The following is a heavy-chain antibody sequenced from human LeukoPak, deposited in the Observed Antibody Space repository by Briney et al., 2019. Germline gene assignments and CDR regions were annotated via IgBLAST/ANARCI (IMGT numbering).Heavy chain of an antibody. V-gene: IGHV3-30*03. Sequence: GGSLRLSCAASGFTFSSYGMHWVRQAPGKGLEWVAVISYDGSNKYYADSVKGRFTISRDNSKNTLYLQMNSLRAEDTAVYYCARDEGYDSSGYHYYGMDVWGQGTTVTVSS. J-gene: IGHJ6*02. CDR1: GFTFSSYG. CDR2: ISYDGSNK. D-gene: IGHD3-22*01. CDR3: ARDEGYDSSGYHYYGMDV.